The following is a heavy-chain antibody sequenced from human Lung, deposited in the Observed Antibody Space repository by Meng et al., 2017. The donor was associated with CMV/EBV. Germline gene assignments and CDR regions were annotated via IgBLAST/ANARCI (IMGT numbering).Heavy chain of an antibody. CDR1: GYTFTGYN. CDR3: ARLFHTSLGTNYYYGMDV. CDR2: INPDSGDT. V-gene: IGHV1-2*02. D-gene: IGHD3-10*01. J-gene: IGHJ6*01. Sequence: XVKVSCXXXGYTFTGYNMHWVRQAPGQGLEWMGWINPDSGDTRYAEKFQGRVTLTRDTSITTAYMELSRLKSDDTAVFFCARLFHTSLGTNYYYGMDVWGQGTTVTVSS.